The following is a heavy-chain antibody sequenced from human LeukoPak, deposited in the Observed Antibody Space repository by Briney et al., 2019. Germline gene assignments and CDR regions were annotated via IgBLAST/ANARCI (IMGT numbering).Heavy chain of an antibody. J-gene: IGHJ4*02. Sequence: PGGSLRLSCGASGFSFSSNSMNWVRQAPGKGLEWVSSISSSSNYIYYADSVRGRFTMSRDNAKNSLYLQMNSLRAEDTAVYYCARDYPYSGYDYGPFDYWGQGTLVTVSS. CDR1: GFSFSSNS. CDR3: ARDYPYSGYDYGPFDY. V-gene: IGHV3-21*01. CDR2: ISSSSNYI. D-gene: IGHD5-12*01.